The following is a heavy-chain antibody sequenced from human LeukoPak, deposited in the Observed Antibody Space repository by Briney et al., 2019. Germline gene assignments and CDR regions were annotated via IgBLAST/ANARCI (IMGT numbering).Heavy chain of an antibody. D-gene: IGHD3-10*01. Sequence: SVKDSCKASGGTLSSYAISWVRQAPGQGLEWMGRIIPILGLANYAQKFQGRVTITADKSTSTAYMELSSLRSEDTAVYYCASVLLWFGEDIYYYYGMDVWGQGTTVTVSS. V-gene: IGHV1-69*04. CDR3: ASVLLWFGEDIYYYYGMDV. CDR1: GGTLSSYA. J-gene: IGHJ6*02. CDR2: IIPILGLA.